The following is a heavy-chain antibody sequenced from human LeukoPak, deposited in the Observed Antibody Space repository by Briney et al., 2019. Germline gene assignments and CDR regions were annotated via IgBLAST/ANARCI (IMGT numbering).Heavy chain of an antibody. D-gene: IGHD3-10*01. CDR2: INPSGGST. Sequence: ASVKVSCKASGYTFTSYYMHWVRQAPGQGLEWMGIINPSGGSTSYAQKFQGRVTMTRDMSTSTVYMELSRLRSDDTAVYYCARGATYYYGSGSYLYNWFDPWGQGTLVTVSS. CDR3: ARGATYYYGSGSYLYNWFDP. J-gene: IGHJ5*02. V-gene: IGHV1-46*01. CDR1: GYTFTSYY.